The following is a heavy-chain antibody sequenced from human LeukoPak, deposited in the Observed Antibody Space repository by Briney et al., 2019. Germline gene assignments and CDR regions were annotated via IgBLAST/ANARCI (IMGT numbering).Heavy chain of an antibody. V-gene: IGHV4-34*01. CDR3: ARAEPGRYCSSTSCYYYYYMDV. CDR1: GGSFSGYY. Sequence: PSETLSLTCAVYGGSFSGYYWSWIRQPPGKGLEWIGEINHSGSTNYNPSLRSRVTISVDASKNQFSLKLSSVTAADTAVYYCARAEPGRYCSSTSCYYYYYMDVWAKGPRSPSP. J-gene: IGHJ6*03. CDR2: INHSGST. D-gene: IGHD2-2*01.